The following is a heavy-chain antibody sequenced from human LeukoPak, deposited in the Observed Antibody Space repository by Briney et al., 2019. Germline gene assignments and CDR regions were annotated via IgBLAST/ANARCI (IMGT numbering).Heavy chain of an antibody. CDR3: ARSPPSFDRRGDWFDP. CDR1: GYTFTGYY. V-gene: IGHV1-2*02. D-gene: IGHD3-9*01. Sequence: EASVKVSCKASGYTFTGYYMHWVRQAPGQGLEWMGWINPNSGGTNYAQKFQGRVTMTRDTSISTAYMDLSRLTSDDTAVYYCARSPPSFDRRGDWFDPWGQGTLVTVSS. J-gene: IGHJ5*02. CDR2: INPNSGGT.